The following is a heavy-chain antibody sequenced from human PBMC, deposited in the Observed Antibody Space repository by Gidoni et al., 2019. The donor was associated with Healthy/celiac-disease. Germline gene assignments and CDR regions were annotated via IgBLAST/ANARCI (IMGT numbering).Heavy chain of an antibody. V-gene: IGHV3-9*01. Sequence: EVQLVESGGGLVQPGRSLRLSCAASGFSFDDYAMHWVRQAPGKGLEWVSSISWNSGSIDYADSVKGRFTISRDNAKNSLYLQMNSLRAEDTALYYCAKDIGYCSSTSCYKSFDYWGQGTLVTVSS. CDR3: AKDIGYCSSTSCYKSFDY. J-gene: IGHJ4*02. D-gene: IGHD2-2*02. CDR1: GFSFDDYA. CDR2: ISWNSGSI.